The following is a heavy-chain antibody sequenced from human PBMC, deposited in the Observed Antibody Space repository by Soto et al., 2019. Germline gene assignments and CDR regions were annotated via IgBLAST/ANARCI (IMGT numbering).Heavy chain of an antibody. CDR3: AKGYWNPRYFDY. V-gene: IGHV3-23*01. Sequence: EVQLLESGGGLVQPGGSLRLSCAASGFTFNNYAMSWVRQAPGKGLEWVSTISGNGGDTYYLDSVKGRFTVSRDNSKNTLYLQMNSLRAEDTAIYYCAKGYWNPRYFDYWGQGTLVTVSS. CDR1: GFTFNNYA. D-gene: IGHD1-1*01. CDR2: ISGNGGDT. J-gene: IGHJ4*02.